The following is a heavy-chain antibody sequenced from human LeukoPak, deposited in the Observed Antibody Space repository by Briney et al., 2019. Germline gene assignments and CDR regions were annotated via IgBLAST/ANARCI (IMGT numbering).Heavy chain of an antibody. Sequence: SETLPLTCSVSGGSINNYWSWIRQSPGKGLEWIGYIYYSGSTKYNPSLKSRVSVSVDTSKNQFSLKVTSVTAADTAVYYCANYGVVLATYGSPSPFVYWGQGTLVTVSS. CDR1: GGSINNY. CDR3: ANYGVVLATYGSPSPFVY. D-gene: IGHD3-16*01. J-gene: IGHJ4*02. CDR2: IYYSGST. V-gene: IGHV4-59*08.